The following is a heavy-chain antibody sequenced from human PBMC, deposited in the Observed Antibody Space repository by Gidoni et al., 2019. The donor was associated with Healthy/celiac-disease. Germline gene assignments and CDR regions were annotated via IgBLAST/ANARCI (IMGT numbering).Heavy chain of an antibody. D-gene: IGHD2-2*01. J-gene: IGHJ6*02. V-gene: IGHV1-69*02. CDR2: IIPFLGIA. Sequence: QVQLVQSGAEVKKPGSSVKVSCKASGGTFSSYTISWVRQAPGQGLEWMGRIIPFLGIANYAQKFQGRVTITADKSTSTAYMELSSLRSEDTAVYYCARGITSSYYYYGMDVWGQGTTVTVSS. CDR3: ARGITSSYYYYGMDV. CDR1: GGTFSSYT.